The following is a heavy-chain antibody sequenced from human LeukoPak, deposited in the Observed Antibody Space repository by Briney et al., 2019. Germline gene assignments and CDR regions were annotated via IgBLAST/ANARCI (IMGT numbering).Heavy chain of an antibody. CDR2: IYYSGST. D-gene: IGHD3-10*01. Sequence: SETLSLTCTVSGGSISTYCWTWVRQPPGKGLEWIGYIYYSGSTNYNPSLKSRATIPVDASKNQFSLKLSSVTAADTAVYYCARDGLWFGENYMDVWGKGTTVTVSS. V-gene: IGHV4-59*01. J-gene: IGHJ6*03. CDR1: GGSISTYC. CDR3: ARDGLWFGENYMDV.